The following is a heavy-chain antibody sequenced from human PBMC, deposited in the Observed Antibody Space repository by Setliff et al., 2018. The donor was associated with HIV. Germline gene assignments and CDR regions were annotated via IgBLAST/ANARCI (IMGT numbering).Heavy chain of an antibody. J-gene: IGHJ4*02. CDR1: GFTFSTYA. CDR2: ISNDGNLI. Sequence: GGSLRLSCAASGFTFSTYAMNWVRQAPGKGLEWVAVISNDGNLIFYADSVKGRFTISRDNSKNTLNLQMNSLRAEDTAVYYCASGYSSSSPRRDYWGQGTLVTVSS. CDR3: ASGYSSSSPRRDY. D-gene: IGHD6-6*01. V-gene: IGHV3-30*04.